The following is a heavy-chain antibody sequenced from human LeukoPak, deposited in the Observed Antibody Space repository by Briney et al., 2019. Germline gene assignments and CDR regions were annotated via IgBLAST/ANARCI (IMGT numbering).Heavy chain of an antibody. V-gene: IGHV4-39*07. Sequence: PSETLSLTCSVSGGSFSSSTYYWAWLRQPPGKGLDWIVTISHSGRTYYSSSLNSRVSISLDSSKNQLSLQLTSVTAADTAVYYCARQDIVVVPLQSAFPAYWGQGALVTVSS. D-gene: IGHD2-2*01. CDR1: GGSFSSSTYY. CDR2: ISHSGRT. J-gene: IGHJ4*02. CDR3: ARQDIVVVPLQSAFPAY.